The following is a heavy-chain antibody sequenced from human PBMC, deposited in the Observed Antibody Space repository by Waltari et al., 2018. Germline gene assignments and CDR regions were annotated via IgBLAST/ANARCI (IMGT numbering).Heavy chain of an antibody. V-gene: IGHV3-53*02. CDR2: IYSGGST. Sequence: EVQLVETGGGLIQPGGSLRLSCAASGFTVSNNYMRWVRQPPGAGLEWVSFIYSGGSTYYRGSVKGRFTISRDNAKNTLYLEMNSLRAEDTAVYYCKTRDYWGQGTLVTVSS. J-gene: IGHJ4*02. CDR1: GFTVSNNY. CDR3: KTRDY.